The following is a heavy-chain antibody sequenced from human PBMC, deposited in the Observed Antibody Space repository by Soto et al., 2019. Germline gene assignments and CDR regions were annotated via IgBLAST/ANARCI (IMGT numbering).Heavy chain of an antibody. D-gene: IGHD3-22*01. CDR2: IYYSGNT. Sequence: SETLSLTCTVSGGSIISSNYYWVLIRQPPGKGLEWIGSIYYSGNTYYNPSLMSRLTMSVDTSKNQFSLNLSSVTAADTAVYYCARHTHYYDSGGYYLYAFGIWGQGTMVTVSS. J-gene: IGHJ3*02. V-gene: IGHV4-39*01. CDR1: GGSIISSNYY. CDR3: ARHTHYYDSGGYYLYAFGI.